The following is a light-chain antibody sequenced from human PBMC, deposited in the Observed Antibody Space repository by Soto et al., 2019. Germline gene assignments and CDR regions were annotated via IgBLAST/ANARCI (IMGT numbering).Light chain of an antibody. CDR3: ATWDDRLRAYV. CDR2: RNG. CDR1: SSNIGTYY. Sequence: QSALTQPPSASGTPGQRATISCSGSSSNIGTYYVDWYQQLPGTAPKLLIHRNGQRPSGVPDRFSGSKSGTSASLAISGLRSEDGADYYCATWDDRLRAYVIGAGTKVTV. V-gene: IGLV1-47*01. J-gene: IGLJ1*01.